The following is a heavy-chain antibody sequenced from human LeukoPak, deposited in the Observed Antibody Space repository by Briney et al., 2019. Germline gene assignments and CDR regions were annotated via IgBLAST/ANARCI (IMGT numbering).Heavy chain of an antibody. Sequence: PGGSLRLSCAASGFTFDSYTMTWVRQAPGKGLEWVSSISGLSGYIYYADSMKGRFTISRDNAKSSLYLQINSLRAEGTATYFCARVGERRPGTSESFFPAHFDSWGQGTLVIVSS. D-gene: IGHD3-10*01. CDR1: GFTFDSYT. J-gene: IGHJ4*02. CDR3: ARVGERRPGTSESFFPAHFDS. CDR2: ISGLSGYI. V-gene: IGHV3-21*01.